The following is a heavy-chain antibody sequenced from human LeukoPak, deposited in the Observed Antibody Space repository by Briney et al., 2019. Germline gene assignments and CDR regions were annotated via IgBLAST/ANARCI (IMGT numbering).Heavy chain of an antibody. CDR2: INSNTGGT. V-gene: IGHV1-2*06. CDR1: GYTFTSYY. D-gene: IGHD2-2*01. Sequence: ASVKVSCKASGYTFTSYYMHWVRQAPGQGLEWMGRINSNTGGTDYPQNFQDRVTMTRETSTNTAYMELRRLRSDDTAVYYCARDLGYCSSTSCYTFDYWGQGTLVTVSS. CDR3: ARDLGYCSSTSCYTFDY. J-gene: IGHJ4*02.